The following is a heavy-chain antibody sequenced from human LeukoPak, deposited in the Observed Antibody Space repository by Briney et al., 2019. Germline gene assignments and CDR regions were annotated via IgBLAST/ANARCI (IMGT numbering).Heavy chain of an antibody. J-gene: IGHJ4*02. CDR1: GGSVSSSINY. D-gene: IGHD1-26*01. V-gene: IGHV4-39*07. Sequence: SETLSLTCAVSGGSVSSSINYWGWIRQPPGKGLEWIGSIYYSGSTYYNPSLKSRVTISVDTSKNQFSLKLSSVTAADTAVYYCARVGGATPFDYWGQGTLVTVSS. CDR3: ARVGGATPFDY. CDR2: IYYSGST.